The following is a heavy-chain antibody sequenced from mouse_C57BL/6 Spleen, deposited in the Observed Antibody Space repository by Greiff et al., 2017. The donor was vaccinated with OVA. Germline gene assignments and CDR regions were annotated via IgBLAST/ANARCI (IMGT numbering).Heavy chain of an antibody. CDR1: GFTFSSYA. Sequence: EVQLVESGEGLVKPGGSLKLSCAASGFTFSSYAMSWVRQTPEKRLEWVAYISSGGDYIYYADSVNGLFTISRDNTRNTMYQQMSSLKSEDTAMYYCTRGHYGSSPAWFAYWGQGTLVTVSA. J-gene: IGHJ3*01. CDR2: ISSGGDYI. D-gene: IGHD1-1*01. V-gene: IGHV5-9-1*02. CDR3: TRGHYGSSPAWFAY.